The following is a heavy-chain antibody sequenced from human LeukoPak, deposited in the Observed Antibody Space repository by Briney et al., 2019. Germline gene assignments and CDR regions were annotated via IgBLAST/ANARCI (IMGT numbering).Heavy chain of an antibody. CDR3: ARALVRATMVWYFDL. CDR1: GGSFSGHY. D-gene: IGHD5-12*01. Sequence: SSETLSLTCAVSGGSFSGHYWSWIRQPPGKGLEWIGEISHSGSTNYSPSLKSRVTISVDTSKNQFSLSLSSVTAADTAVYYCARALVRATMVWYFDLWGRGTLVTVSS. J-gene: IGHJ2*01. CDR2: ISHSGST. V-gene: IGHV4-34*01.